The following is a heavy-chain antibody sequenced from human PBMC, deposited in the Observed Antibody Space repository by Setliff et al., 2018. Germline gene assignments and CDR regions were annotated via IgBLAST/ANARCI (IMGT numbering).Heavy chain of an antibody. V-gene: IGHV3-33*06. J-gene: IGHJ4*02. D-gene: IGHD6-19*01. CDR2: IWFDGSNK. Sequence: SCAASGFTFRDYGMHWVRQAPGKGLEWVAVIWFDGSNKYYADSLKGRFTISRDNSKNTLYLQMNSLRAEDTAAYYCAKNHLAGTPHVYFDYWGQGTLVTVSS. CDR3: AKNHLAGTPHVYFDY. CDR1: GFTFRDYG.